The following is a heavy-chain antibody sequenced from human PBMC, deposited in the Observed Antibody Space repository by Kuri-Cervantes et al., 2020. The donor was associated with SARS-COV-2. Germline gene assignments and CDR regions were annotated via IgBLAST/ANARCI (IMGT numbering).Heavy chain of an antibody. J-gene: IGHJ3*02. D-gene: IGHD3-3*01. V-gene: IGHV3-11*04. CDR2: IGPSGTTK. CDR1: GFIFSDYY. Sequence: GESLKISCTASGFIFSDYYMTWIRQAPGKGLEWVSNIGPSGTTKYYADSVKGRFTISRDNSKDTLYLQMNSLRAEDTAVYYCARRYYDFWSGYSNAFDIWGQGTMVTVSS. CDR3: ARRYYDFWSGYSNAFDI.